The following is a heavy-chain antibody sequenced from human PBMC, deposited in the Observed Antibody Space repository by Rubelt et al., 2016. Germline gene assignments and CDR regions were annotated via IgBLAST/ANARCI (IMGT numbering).Heavy chain of an antibody. J-gene: IGHJ4*02. D-gene: IGHD3/OR15-3a*01. CDR2: MYSRGIT. CDR1: GGSISSSY. CDR3: RGIWTGRSGNYFDY. Sequence: QVQLQESGPGLVKPSETLSLTCTVSGGSISSSYWSWIQQPPGEGLEWLVYMYSRGITTYTPSLKSRVTISGDMAKNQISLKLSAGTAADTAVYYCRGIWTGRSGNYFDYWGQGALVTVSS. V-gene: IGHV4-59*01.